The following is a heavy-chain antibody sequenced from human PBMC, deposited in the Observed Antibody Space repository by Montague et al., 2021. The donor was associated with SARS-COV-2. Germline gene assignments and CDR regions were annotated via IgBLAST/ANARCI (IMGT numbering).Heavy chain of an antibody. CDR3: ASAYHDYGLDN. D-gene: IGHD3-16*01. V-gene: IGHV3-33*01. CDR1: GITFNRHG. CDR2: IWYDGSKR. J-gene: IGHJ4*02. Sequence: SLRLSCAASGITFNRHGMHWVRQAPGKGLEWVAVIWYDGSKRFYSDSVRGRFTISRDNSKNTVYLQMNSLSVEDTAVNYCASAYHDYGLDNWGQGTLVTVSS.